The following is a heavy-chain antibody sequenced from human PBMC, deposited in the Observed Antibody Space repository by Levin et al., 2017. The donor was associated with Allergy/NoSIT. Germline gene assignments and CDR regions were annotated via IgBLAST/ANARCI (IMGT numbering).Heavy chain of an antibody. Sequence: GGSLRLSCKASGGTFSSYAISWVRQAPGQGLEWMGGIIPIFGTANYAQKFQGRVTITADESTSTAYMELSSLRSEDTAVYYCARGLIAAAGMGYFDYWGQGTLVTVSS. CDR2: IIPIFGTA. CDR3: ARGLIAAAGMGYFDY. J-gene: IGHJ4*02. D-gene: IGHD6-13*01. CDR1: GGTFSSYA. V-gene: IGHV1-69*01.